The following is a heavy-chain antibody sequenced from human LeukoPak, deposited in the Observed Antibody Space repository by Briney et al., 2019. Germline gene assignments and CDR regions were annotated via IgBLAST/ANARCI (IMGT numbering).Heavy chain of an antibody. CDR2: IYSADNT. V-gene: IGHV3-53*04. Sequence: WGSLRLSCAASGLTVSSNYMTWVRQAPGKGLEWVSIIYSADNTYYADSVKGRFTISRHNSKNTVFLQMNSLRAEDTAVYYCAREVGGSSGYYLDYWGQGTLVTGSS. CDR3: AREVGGSSGYYLDY. J-gene: IGHJ4*02. D-gene: IGHD3-22*01. CDR1: GLTVSSNY.